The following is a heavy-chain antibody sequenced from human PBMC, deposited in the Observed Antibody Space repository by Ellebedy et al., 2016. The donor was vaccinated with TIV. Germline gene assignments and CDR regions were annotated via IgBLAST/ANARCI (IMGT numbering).Heavy chain of an antibody. V-gene: IGHV3-23*01. CDR3: ARENWYNDY. J-gene: IGHJ4*02. CDR1: GFTFREYT. D-gene: IGHD1/OR15-1a*01. Sequence: PGGSLRLSCAASGFTFREYTMTWVRQAPGKGLEWVATLTGDGFSTWYADSVKGRFTISRDNAKNSVYLQMNSLRAEDTAVYYCARENWYNDYWGQGTLVTVSS. CDR2: LTGDGFST.